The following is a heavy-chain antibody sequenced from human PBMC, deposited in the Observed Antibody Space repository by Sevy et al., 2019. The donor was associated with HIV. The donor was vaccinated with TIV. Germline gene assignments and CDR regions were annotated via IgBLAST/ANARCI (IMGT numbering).Heavy chain of an antibody. CDR1: GYSFTSHW. J-gene: IGHJ4*02. Sequence: GESLKISCEGSGYSFTSHWIGWVRHMPGKGLEWIGIIYPDDSETRYSPSFQVQVTFSADKSISTAYLQWSSLKASDTAMYYCATSHSGYFDSSGYYIYWGQGTMVTVSS. CDR2: IYPDDSET. D-gene: IGHD3-22*01. V-gene: IGHV5-51*01. CDR3: ATSHSGYFDSSGYYIY.